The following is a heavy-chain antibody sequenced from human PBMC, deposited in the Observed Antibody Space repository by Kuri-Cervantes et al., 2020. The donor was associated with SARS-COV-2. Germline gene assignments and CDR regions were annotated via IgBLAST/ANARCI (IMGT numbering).Heavy chain of an antibody. D-gene: IGHD3-3*01. CDR3: ARTRFLEWSYIQH. V-gene: IGHV4-4*07. CDR2: IYTSGST. CDR1: GGSISSYH. Sequence: SETLSLTCTVSGGSISSYHWSWIRQPAGKGLEWIGRIYTSGSTNYNPSLKSRVTISVDTSKNQFSLKLSSVTAADTAVYYCARTRFLEWSYIQHWGQGTLVTVSS. J-gene: IGHJ1*01.